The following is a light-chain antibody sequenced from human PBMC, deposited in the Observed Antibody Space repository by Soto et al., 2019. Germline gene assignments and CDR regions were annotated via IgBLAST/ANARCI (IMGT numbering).Light chain of an antibody. Sequence: EVVMTQSPATLSVSPGERVTLSCRASESGHRNLAWYHQKPGQGPSLLIYYASTRATGVPDRFTGSASGTELTLTISSLQSEDIGDYHCQHYTNWNPTFGPGTQVEIK. CDR1: ESGHRN. CDR3: QHYTNWNPT. J-gene: IGKJ3*01. V-gene: IGKV3-15*01. CDR2: YAS.